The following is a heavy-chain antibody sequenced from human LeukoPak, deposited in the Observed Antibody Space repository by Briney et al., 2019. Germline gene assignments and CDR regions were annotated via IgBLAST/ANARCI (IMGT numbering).Heavy chain of an antibody. V-gene: IGHV1-2*02. CDR1: GYTFTSYG. Sequence: ASVTVSCKASGYTFTSYGISWVRQAPGQGLEWMGWINPNSGGTNYAQKFQGRVTMTRDTSISTAYMELSRLRSDDTAVYYCARPRGYSYGYRSYYYYMDVWGKGTTVTISS. CDR3: ARPRGYSYGYRSYYYYMDV. CDR2: INPNSGGT. D-gene: IGHD5-18*01. J-gene: IGHJ6*03.